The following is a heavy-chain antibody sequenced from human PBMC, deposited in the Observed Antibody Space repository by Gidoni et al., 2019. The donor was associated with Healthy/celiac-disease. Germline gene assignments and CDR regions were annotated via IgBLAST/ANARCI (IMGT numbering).Heavy chain of an antibody. Sequence: EVQLLASGGGLVQPGGSLRLSCAASGFTFRSYPLSWSPQAPGKGLEWVSAISGSGGSTYYADSVKGRFTISRDNSKNTLYLQMNSLRAEDTAVYYCAKDSPPRYIVVVPAAKGDAFDIWGQGTMVTVSS. J-gene: IGHJ3*02. CDR3: AKDSPPRYIVVVPAAKGDAFDI. CDR2: ISGSGGST. D-gene: IGHD2-2*01. V-gene: IGHV3-23*01. CDR1: GFTFRSYP.